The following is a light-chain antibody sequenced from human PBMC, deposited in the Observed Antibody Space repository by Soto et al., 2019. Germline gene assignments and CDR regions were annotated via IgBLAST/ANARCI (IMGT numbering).Light chain of an antibody. V-gene: IGLV2-14*03. CDR3: SSYTSSSTLL. CDR1: SSDVGTYNY. Sequence: QSALTQPASVSGSPGQSITISCTGTSSDVGTYNYVSWYQHHPGKAPKLIIYDVSNRPSGVSNRFSGFQSGNTASLTSSELQAEDEADYYCSSYTSSSTLLFGGGTKLTVL. CDR2: DVS. J-gene: IGLJ2*01.